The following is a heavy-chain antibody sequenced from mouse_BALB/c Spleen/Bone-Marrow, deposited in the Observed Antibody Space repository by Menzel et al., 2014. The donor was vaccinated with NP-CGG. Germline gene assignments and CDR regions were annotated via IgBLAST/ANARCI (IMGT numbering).Heavy chain of an antibody. CDR1: GFNIKDTY. D-gene: IGHD2-3*01. CDR2: IDPANGNT. J-gene: IGHJ3*01. Sequence: EVQGVESGAELVKPGASVKLSCTASGFNIKDTYMHWVKQRPEQGLEWIGRIDPANGNTKYDPKFRGKATITADTSSNTAHLHLSSLTSEDTAVYYCANDWFAYWGQGTLVTVSA. CDR3: ANDWFAY. V-gene: IGHV14-3*02.